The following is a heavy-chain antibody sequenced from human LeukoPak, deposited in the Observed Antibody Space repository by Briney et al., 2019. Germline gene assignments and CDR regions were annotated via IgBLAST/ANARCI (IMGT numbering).Heavy chain of an antibody. CDR1: GGSFSGYY. CDR3: AFNVLSPYYDFWSGYQRDVDY. V-gene: IGHV4-34*01. J-gene: IGHJ4*02. Sequence: PSETLSLTCAVYGGSFSGYYWSWIRQPPGKGLEWIGEINHSGSTNYNPSLKSRVTISVDTSKNQFSLKLSSVTAADTAVYYCAFNVLSPYYDFWSGYQRDVDYWGQGTLVTVSS. CDR2: INHSGST. D-gene: IGHD3-3*01.